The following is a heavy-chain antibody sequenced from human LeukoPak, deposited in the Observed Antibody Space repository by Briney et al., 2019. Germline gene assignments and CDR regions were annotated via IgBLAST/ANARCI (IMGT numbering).Heavy chain of an antibody. CDR1: GYAISSGYY. CDR2: IYHSGST. CDR3: ERAFGYSGSPPWVDR. D-gene: IGHD6-13*01. Sequence: KPWEPLTLTCAVSGYAISSGYYWGWIRQPPGKWLEWIGSIYHSGSTYYNRSFKGRVTISIDRSKNEFSLKVSSVTPAHTGVYFCERAFGYSGSPPWVDRGGQATLVSVS. V-gene: IGHV4-38-2*01. J-gene: IGHJ4*02.